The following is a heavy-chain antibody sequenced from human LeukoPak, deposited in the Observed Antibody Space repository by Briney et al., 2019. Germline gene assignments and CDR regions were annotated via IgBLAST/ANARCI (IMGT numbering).Heavy chain of an antibody. Sequence: GGSLRLSCAASGFTFSNYGMHWVRQAPGKGLEWVAIIWYDGSNKYYADSVKGRFTISRDNSKNTLFLQMSSLRAEDTAVYYCAKSLDSYYFDYWGQGTLVTVSS. CDR2: IWYDGSNK. J-gene: IGHJ4*02. CDR3: AKSLDSYYFDY. D-gene: IGHD2-2*03. V-gene: IGHV3-30*02. CDR1: GFTFSNYG.